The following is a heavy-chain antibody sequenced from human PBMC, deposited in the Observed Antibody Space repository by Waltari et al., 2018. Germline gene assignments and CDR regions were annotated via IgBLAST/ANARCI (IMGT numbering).Heavy chain of an antibody. D-gene: IGHD1-7*01. Sequence: QVQLVESGGGVVQPGRSLRLSCAASGFTFSSYGMHWVRPAPGKGLEWVAVISYDGSNKYYADSGKGRFTISRDNSKNTLYLQMNSLIAEDTAVYYCAKGLMELRYYYYGMDVWGQGTTVTVSS. CDR3: AKGLMELRYYYYGMDV. V-gene: IGHV3-30*18. CDR2: ISYDGSNK. CDR1: GFTFSSYG. J-gene: IGHJ6*02.